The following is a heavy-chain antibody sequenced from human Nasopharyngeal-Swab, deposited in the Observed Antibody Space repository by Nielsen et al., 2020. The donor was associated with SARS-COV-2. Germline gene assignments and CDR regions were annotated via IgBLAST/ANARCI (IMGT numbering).Heavy chain of an antibody. J-gene: IGHJ4*02. CDR1: GFTFDDYD. CDR3: AKAVTYYDFWSGPDV. D-gene: IGHD3-3*01. Sequence: SLKISCAASGFTFDDYDMHWVRQAPGKGLEWVSGISWNSGSIGYADSVKGRFTISRDNAKNSLYLQMNSLRAEDTALYYCAKAVTYYDFWSGPDVWGQGTLVTVSS. V-gene: IGHV3-9*01. CDR2: ISWNSGSI.